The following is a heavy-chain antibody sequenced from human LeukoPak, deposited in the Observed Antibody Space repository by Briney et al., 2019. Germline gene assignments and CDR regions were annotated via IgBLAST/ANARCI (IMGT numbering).Heavy chain of an antibody. V-gene: IGHV3-7*04. J-gene: IGHJ4*02. CDR2: INQDGGDK. CDR3: SRGSDY. Sequence: GGSLRLSCAASGFTYSSYSMNWVRQAPGKGLEWVANINQDGGDKYYVDSVKGRFTISRDNAKNLLYLQMNSLSAEDTAVYYCSRGSDYWGQGTLVTVSS. CDR1: GFTYSSYS.